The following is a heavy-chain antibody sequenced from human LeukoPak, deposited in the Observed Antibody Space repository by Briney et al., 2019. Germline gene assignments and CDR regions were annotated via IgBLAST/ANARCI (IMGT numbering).Heavy chain of an antibody. Sequence: GGSLRLSCAASGFTFSSYSMNWVRQAPGKGLEWVSSISSSSSYIYYADSVKGRFTISRDNAKNSLYLQMNSLRAEDTAVYYCASRGSYKDDAFDIWGQGTMVTVSS. CDR1: GFTFSSYS. V-gene: IGHV3-21*01. J-gene: IGHJ3*02. CDR3: ASRGSYKDDAFDI. CDR2: ISSSSSYI. D-gene: IGHD1-26*01.